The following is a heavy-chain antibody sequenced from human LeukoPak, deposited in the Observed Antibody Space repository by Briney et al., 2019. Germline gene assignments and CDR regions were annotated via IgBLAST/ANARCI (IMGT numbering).Heavy chain of an antibody. Sequence: GGTLRLSCAASGFTFSSHGMNWVRQAPGKGLEWVSGISGSGGRTYYADSVKGRFTISRDNSNHMLYLQMNSLIAEDTAIYYCAKDDDWLRFEHWGRGTPVSVSS. CDR2: ISGSGGRT. J-gene: IGHJ4*02. V-gene: IGHV3-23*01. D-gene: IGHD5-12*01. CDR1: GFTFSSHG. CDR3: AKDDDWLRFEH.